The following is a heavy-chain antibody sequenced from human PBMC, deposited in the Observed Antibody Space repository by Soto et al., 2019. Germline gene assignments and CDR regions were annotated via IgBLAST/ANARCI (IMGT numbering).Heavy chain of an antibody. D-gene: IGHD4-4*01. CDR1: GFTFSSYA. CDR2: ISVSGGST. CDR3: AKRGKSTVSTIAC. V-gene: IGHV3-23*01. J-gene: IGHJ4*02. Sequence: GGSLRLSCAASGFTFSSYAMSWFRQAPGKGLEWVSDISVSGGSTYYADSVKGRFTISRDNSKNTLYLQMNSLRAEDTAVYYCAKRGKSTVSTIACWGERPLVTDSS.